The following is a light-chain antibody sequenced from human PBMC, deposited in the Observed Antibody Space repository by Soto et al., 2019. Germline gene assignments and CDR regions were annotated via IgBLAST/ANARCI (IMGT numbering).Light chain of an antibody. CDR3: QQYNNWPPLT. CDR2: GAS. CDR1: QSVSSN. Sequence: EIVMTQSPATLSVSPGERATLSCRASQSVSSNLAWYQQKPGQAPRLLIYGASIRATGIPARFSGSGSGTEFTLTISSLQSEDFAVYYCQQYNNWPPLTFGGGTKAEIK. J-gene: IGKJ4*01. V-gene: IGKV3D-15*01.